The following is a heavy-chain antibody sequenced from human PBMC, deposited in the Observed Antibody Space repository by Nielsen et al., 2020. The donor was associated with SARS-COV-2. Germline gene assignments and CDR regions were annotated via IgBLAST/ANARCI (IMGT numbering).Heavy chain of an antibody. J-gene: IGHJ5*02. CDR2: ISDSSSTI. CDR1: GFTFSSYS. Sequence: GGSLRLSCAASGFTFSSYSMNWVRQAPGKGLELVSYISDSSSTIYYADSVKGRFTISRDNAKNSLYLQMNSLRAEDTAVHYCVRDAASIMGATTPSWGQGTLVTVSS. V-gene: IGHV3-48*01. D-gene: IGHD1-26*01. CDR3: VRDAASIMGATTPS.